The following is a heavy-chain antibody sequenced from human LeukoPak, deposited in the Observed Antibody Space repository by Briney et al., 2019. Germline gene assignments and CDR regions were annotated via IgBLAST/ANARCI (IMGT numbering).Heavy chain of an antibody. D-gene: IGHD2-21*01. CDR3: AKDTVRGDGYWEFDY. CDR1: GFTFNSYA. J-gene: IGHJ4*02. CDR2: ILQSGGDR. Sequence: GGSLRPSCAASGFTFNSYAMTWVREAPGKGLEWVSGILQSGGDRYYPDSVKCRFTVSRDNSKNTLYLQMNSLRVDDTAIYYCAKDTVRGDGYWEFDYWGQGTLVTVSS. V-gene: IGHV3-23*01.